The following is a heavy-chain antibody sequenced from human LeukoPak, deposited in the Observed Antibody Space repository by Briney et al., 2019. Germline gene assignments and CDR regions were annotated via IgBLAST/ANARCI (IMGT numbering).Heavy chain of an antibody. D-gene: IGHD3-10*01. V-gene: IGHV1-3*01. J-gene: IGHJ4*02. Sequence: ASVKVSCKTSGYNFASYTIHWLRQAPGQSPEWMGSINGDNGNTKYSEKFQGRVTFTRDTSASSAYMELSRLGSEDTAVYYCARSSSGTYHYWGQGTLVTVSS. CDR2: INGDNGNT. CDR3: ARSSSGTYHY. CDR1: GYNFASYT.